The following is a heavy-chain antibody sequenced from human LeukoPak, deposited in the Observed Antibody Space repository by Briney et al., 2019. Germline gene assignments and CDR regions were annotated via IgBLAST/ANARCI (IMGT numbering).Heavy chain of an antibody. V-gene: IGHV3-48*01. Sequence: GGSLRLSCAASGFTFSSYSMNWVRQAPGKGLEWVSYISSSSSTIYYADSVKGRFTISRDNAKNSLYLQMNSLRAEDTAVYYCARDLLGGKGNYWGQGTLVTVSS. CDR1: GFTFSSYS. D-gene: IGHD1-26*01. CDR3: ARDLLGGKGNY. CDR2: ISSSSSTI. J-gene: IGHJ4*02.